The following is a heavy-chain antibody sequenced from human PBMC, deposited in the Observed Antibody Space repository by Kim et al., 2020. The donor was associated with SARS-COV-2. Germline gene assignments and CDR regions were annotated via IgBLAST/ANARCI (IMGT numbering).Heavy chain of an antibody. CDR2: IYYSGST. CDR3: ARHGRYFDWNNWFDP. D-gene: IGHD3-9*01. V-gene: IGHV4-59*08. J-gene: IGHJ5*02. CDR1: GGSINNYY. Sequence: SETLSLTCTVSGGSINNYYWSWIRQPPGKGLEWIGYIYYSGSTNYNPSLKSRVTISVDTSKNQFSLKLNSVTAADTAVYYCARHGRYFDWNNWFDPWGQGTLVTVSS.